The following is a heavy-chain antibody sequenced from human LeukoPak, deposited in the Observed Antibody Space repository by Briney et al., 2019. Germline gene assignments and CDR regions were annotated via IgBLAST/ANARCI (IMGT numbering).Heavy chain of an antibody. CDR1: GGSFSGYY. Sequence: SETLSLTCAVYGGSFSGYYWSWNRQPPGKGLEWIGEINHSGSTNYNPSLKSRVTISVDTSKNQFSLKLSSVTAADTAVYFCARAKYCSGGSCYHLDYWGQGTLVTVSS. CDR2: INHSGST. D-gene: IGHD2-15*01. J-gene: IGHJ4*02. V-gene: IGHV4-34*01. CDR3: ARAKYCSGGSCYHLDY.